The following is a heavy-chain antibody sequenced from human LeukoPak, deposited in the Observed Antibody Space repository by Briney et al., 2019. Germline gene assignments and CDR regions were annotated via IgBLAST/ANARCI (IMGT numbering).Heavy chain of an antibody. V-gene: IGHV3-23*01. CDR1: GFTFSGSP. Sequence: GGSLRLSCAASGFTFSGSPILWVRQAPGKGLEWVSAITDAVGSTHYADSVKGRFTISSDNSKNTVYLQMNSLRPEDMAVYYCAKEIFSGLLYIDYWGQGTLVTVSS. CDR2: ITDAVGST. D-gene: IGHD5-12*01. CDR3: AKEIFSGLLYIDY. J-gene: IGHJ4*02.